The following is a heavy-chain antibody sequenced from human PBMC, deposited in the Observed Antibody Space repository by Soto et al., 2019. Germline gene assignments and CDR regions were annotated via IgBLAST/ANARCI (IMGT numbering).Heavy chain of an antibody. D-gene: IGHD2-21*01. CDR2: ISSSSYI. Sequence: GGSLRLSCAASGFTFSSYSMNWVRQAPGKGLEWVSSISSSSYIYYADSVKGRFTISRDNAKNSLYLQMNSLRAEDTAVYYCARDLYCSDRWSDPWGKGTLVTL. J-gene: IGHJ5*02. V-gene: IGHV3-21*01. CDR3: ARDLYCSDRWSDP. CDR1: GFTFSSYS.